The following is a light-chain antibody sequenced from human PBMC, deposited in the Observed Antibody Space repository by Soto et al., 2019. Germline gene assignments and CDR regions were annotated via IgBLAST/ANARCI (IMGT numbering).Light chain of an antibody. CDR3: QSTDDTGNYYL. CDR2: KDT. V-gene: IGLV3-25*01. Sequence: SYELIQTPSVSVSPGQTARITCSGDELSKQYVYWYQQKPGQAPVLVIYKDTERASGIPERFSASSSGTTFTLTISGVRAEDEADYYCQSTDDTGNYYLFGTGTKVTVL. CDR1: ELSKQY. J-gene: IGLJ1*01.